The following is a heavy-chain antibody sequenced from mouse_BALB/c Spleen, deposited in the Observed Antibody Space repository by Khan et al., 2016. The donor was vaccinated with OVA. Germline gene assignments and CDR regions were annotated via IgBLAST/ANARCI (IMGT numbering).Heavy chain of an antibody. Sequence: QMQLEESGAELVRPGASVKISCKASGYTFTSYTMHWIRQRPGQALEWIGHINTCNNYTNYNQNFKDKATLIVDKSSRTAYMQLSSLTSEDSAVDYCVREGAYHRSDGWFAYWGQGTLVTVSA. CDR2: INTCNNYT. CDR1: GYTFTSYT. CDR3: VREGAYHRSDGWFAY. V-gene: IGHV1-4*01. J-gene: IGHJ3*01. D-gene: IGHD2-14*01.